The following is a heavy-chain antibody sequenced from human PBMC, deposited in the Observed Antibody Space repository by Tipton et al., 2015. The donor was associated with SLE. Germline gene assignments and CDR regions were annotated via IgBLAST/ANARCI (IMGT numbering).Heavy chain of an antibody. CDR1: GGSFSGYN. D-gene: IGHD7-27*01. V-gene: IGHV4-34*01. Sequence: TLSLTCAVKGGSFSGYNWNWIRQPPGQGLEWIGEINHSGSTNYNPSLKTRVTMSVDTSKNQFSLRLTSVTAADTAVYYCARETGDTSYWGQGTLVTVSS. J-gene: IGHJ4*02. CDR2: INHSGST. CDR3: ARETGDTSY.